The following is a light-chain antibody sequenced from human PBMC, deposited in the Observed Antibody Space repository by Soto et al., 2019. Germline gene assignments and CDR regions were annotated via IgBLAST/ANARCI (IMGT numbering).Light chain of an antibody. J-gene: IGKJ1*01. CDR1: QSVSSN. Sequence: EIVMTQSPATLSVSPGERATLSCRASQSVSSNLAWYQQKPGQAPRLLIYGASSRATGIPDRFSGSGSGTDFTLTISRLEPEDFAVYYCQQYGRSPFTFGQGTNVDIK. V-gene: IGKV3-20*01. CDR2: GAS. CDR3: QQYGRSPFT.